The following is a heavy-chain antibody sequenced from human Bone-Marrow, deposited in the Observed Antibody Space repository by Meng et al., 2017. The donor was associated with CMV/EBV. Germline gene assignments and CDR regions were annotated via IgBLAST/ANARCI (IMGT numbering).Heavy chain of an antibody. Sequence: SVKVSCKASVGTFSSYAISWVRQAPGQGLEWMGGIIPILGIANYAQKFQGRVTITADKSTSTAYMELSSLRSEDTAVYYCARGDVVVPAAILGMDYYYYYGMDVWGQGTTVTVS. CDR3: ARGDVVVPAAILGMDYYYYYGMDV. J-gene: IGHJ6*02. CDR1: VGTFSSYA. D-gene: IGHD2-2*02. V-gene: IGHV1-69*10. CDR2: IIPILGIA.